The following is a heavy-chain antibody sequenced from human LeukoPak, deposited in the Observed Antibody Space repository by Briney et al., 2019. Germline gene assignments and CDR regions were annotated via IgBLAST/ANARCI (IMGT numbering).Heavy chain of an antibody. CDR3: ARGDSSSSWYWEAYYYYGMDV. CDR2: ISYDGSNK. V-gene: IGHV3-30*03. CDR1: GFTFSSYG. Sequence: GGSLRLSCAASGFTFSSYGMHWVRQAPGKGLEWVAVISYDGSNKYYADSVKGRFTISRDNSKNTLYLQMNSLRAEDTAVYYCARGDSSSSWYWEAYYYYGMDVWGQGTTVTVSS. D-gene: IGHD6-13*01. J-gene: IGHJ6*02.